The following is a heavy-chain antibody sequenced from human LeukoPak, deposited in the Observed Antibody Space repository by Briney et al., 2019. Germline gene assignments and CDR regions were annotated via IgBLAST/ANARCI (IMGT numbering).Heavy chain of an antibody. D-gene: IGHD4-17*01. CDR3: AREVTTVTTFDY. J-gene: IGHJ4*02. CDR1: GGSVSSDSYY. Sequence: SETLSLTCTVSGGSVSSDSYYWSWIRQPPGKGLEWIGYIYYSGSTNYNPSLKSRVTISVDTSKNQFSLKLTSVTAADTAVYYCAREVTTVTTFDYWGQGTLVTVSS. CDR2: IYYSGST. V-gene: IGHV4-61*01.